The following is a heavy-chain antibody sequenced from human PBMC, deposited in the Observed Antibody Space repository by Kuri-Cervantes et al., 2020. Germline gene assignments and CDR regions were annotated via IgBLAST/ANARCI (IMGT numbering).Heavy chain of an antibody. J-gene: IGHJ4*02. CDR3: ARIAAAGHFDY. Sequence: SGPTLVKPTETLTLTCTVSGFSLSNARMGVSWIRQPPGKALELLAHIFSNDEKSYSTSLKSRLTISKDTSKSQVVLTMTNMDPVDTATYYCARIAAAGHFDYWGQGTLVTVSS. CDR1: GFSLSNARMG. V-gene: IGHV2-26*01. D-gene: IGHD6-13*01. CDR2: IFSNDEK.